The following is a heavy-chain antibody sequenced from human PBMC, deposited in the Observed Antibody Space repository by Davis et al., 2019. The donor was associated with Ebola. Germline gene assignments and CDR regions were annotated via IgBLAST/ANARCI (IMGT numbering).Heavy chain of an antibody. CDR3: ARFPRYCSGGSCYYFDY. CDR1: GSRDG. Sequence: GESLKISCAASGSRDGMHWVRQAPGKGLEWVAFIRYDGSKIYYADPVKGRFTISRDNAKNSLYLQMNSLRDEDTAVYYCARFPRYCSGGSCYYFDYWGQGTLVTVSS. CDR2: IRYDGSKI. J-gene: IGHJ4*02. D-gene: IGHD2-15*01. V-gene: IGHV3-30*02.